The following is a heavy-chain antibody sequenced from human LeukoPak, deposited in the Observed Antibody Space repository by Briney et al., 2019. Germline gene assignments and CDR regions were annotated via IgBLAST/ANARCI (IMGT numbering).Heavy chain of an antibody. CDR2: IIPILGIA. CDR1: VGTFTIYA. Sequence: ASERVSCTASVGTFTIYAISWVRQAPRQGLEWMGRIIPILGIANYAQKFQGRVTITADKSTSTAYMELRSLRSEDTAVYYCARDPSYSSSWYWYFDLWGRGTLVTVSS. V-gene: IGHV1-69*04. CDR3: ARDPSYSSSWYWYFDL. J-gene: IGHJ2*01. D-gene: IGHD6-13*01.